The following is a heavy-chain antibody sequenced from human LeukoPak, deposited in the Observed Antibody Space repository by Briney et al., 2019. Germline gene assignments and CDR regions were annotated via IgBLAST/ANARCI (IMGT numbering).Heavy chain of an antibody. J-gene: IGHJ6*02. D-gene: IGHD2-15*01. CDR2: ISYDGSNK. Sequence: GGSLRLSCAASGLTFSSYGMHWVRQAPGKGLEWVAVISYDGSNKYYADSVKGRFTISRDNSKNTLYLQMNSLRAEDTAVYYCAKFVLDCSGGSCYSDYYYGMDVWGQGTTVTVSS. CDR1: GLTFSSYG. CDR3: AKFVLDCSGGSCYSDYYYGMDV. V-gene: IGHV3-30*18.